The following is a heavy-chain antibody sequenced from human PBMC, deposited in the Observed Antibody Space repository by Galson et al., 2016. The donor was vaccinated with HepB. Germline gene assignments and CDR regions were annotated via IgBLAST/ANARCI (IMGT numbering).Heavy chain of an antibody. V-gene: IGHV3-9*01. D-gene: IGHD6-19*01. Sequence: SLRLSCAVSGFTFDDYDMHWVRQAPGKGLEWVSGISWNSGRIVYADSVKGRFTISRDNAKNSLYLQMNRLGGEDTAFYYCVKDRGIAVAGDYAMDVWGQGTTVTVSS. CDR1: GFTFDDYD. CDR3: VKDRGIAVAGDYAMDV. J-gene: IGHJ6*02. CDR2: ISWNSGRI.